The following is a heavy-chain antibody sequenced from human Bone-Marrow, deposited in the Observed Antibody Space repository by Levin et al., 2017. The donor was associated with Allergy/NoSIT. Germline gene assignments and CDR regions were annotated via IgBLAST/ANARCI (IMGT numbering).Heavy chain of an antibody. CDR1: GFTFSSYG. V-gene: IGHV3-30*18. CDR2: ISYDGSNK. Sequence: AGSLRLSCAASGFTFSSYGMHWVRQAPGKGLEWVAVISYDGSNKYYADSVKGRFTISRDNSKNTLYLQMNSLRAEDTAVYYCAKDGKMVRGVIIPFDYWGQGTLVTVSS. J-gene: IGHJ4*02. CDR3: AKDGKMVRGVIIPFDY. D-gene: IGHD3-10*01.